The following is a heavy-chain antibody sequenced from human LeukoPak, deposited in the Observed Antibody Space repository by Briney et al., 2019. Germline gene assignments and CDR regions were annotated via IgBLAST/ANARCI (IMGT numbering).Heavy chain of an antibody. D-gene: IGHD3-9*01. CDR2: ISAYNGNT. Sequence: ASVKVSCKASGYTFTGYYMHWVRQAPGQGLEWMGWISAYNGNTNYAQKLQGRVTMTTDTSTSTAYMELRSLRSDDTAVYYCARAETYYDILTGYSPEYYFDYWGQGTLVTVSS. CDR3: ARAETYYDILTGYSPEYYFDY. CDR1: GYTFTGYY. V-gene: IGHV1-18*04. J-gene: IGHJ4*02.